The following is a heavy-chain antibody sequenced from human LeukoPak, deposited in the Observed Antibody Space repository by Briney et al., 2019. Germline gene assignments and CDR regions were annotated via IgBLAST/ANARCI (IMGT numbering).Heavy chain of an antibody. CDR3: AKGRDTSGRQNFDF. V-gene: IGHV3-23*01. Sequence: PGGSLRLSCAASGFTFTSYAMHWVRQAPGKGLEWVSSISASGSGTFYADSMSGRFTISRDNAKKTLFLQMKNLRLGDTALYYCAKGRDTSGRQNFDFWGQGTLVTVSS. CDR2: ISASGSGT. D-gene: IGHD6-19*01. CDR1: GFTFTSYA. J-gene: IGHJ4*02.